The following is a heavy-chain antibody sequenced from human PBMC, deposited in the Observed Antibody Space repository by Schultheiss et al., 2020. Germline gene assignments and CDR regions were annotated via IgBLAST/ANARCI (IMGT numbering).Heavy chain of an antibody. Sequence: GGSLRLSCAASGFTVSSNYMSWVRQAPGKGLEWVSVIYSGGSTYYADSVKGRFTISRDNSKNTLYLQMNSLRAEDTAVYYCARDRVGGRDGYNFDYWGQGTLVTVYS. CDR1: GFTVSSNY. CDR3: ARDRVGGRDGYNFDY. V-gene: IGHV3-66*01. CDR2: IYSGGST. D-gene: IGHD5-24*01. J-gene: IGHJ4*02.